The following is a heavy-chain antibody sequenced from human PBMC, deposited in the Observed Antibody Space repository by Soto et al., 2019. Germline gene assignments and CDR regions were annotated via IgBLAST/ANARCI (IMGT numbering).Heavy chain of an antibody. CDR1: GSTFGDYA. CDR2: IRSKAYGGTT. V-gene: IGHV3-49*04. J-gene: IGHJ3*02. D-gene: IGHD2-2*02. Sequence: PGGSLRLSCTASGSTFGDYAMSWVRQAPGKGLEWVGFIRSKAYGGTTGYAASVKGRFTISRDDSKSIAYLQMKSLKTEDTAVYYCTRPAAAIRTDAFDIWGQGTMVTVSS. CDR3: TRPAAAIRTDAFDI.